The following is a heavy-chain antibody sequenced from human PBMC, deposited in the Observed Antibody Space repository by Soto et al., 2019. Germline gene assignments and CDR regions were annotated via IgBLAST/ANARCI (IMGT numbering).Heavy chain of an antibody. CDR2: IYYSGST. Sequence: QVQLQESGPGLVKPSQTLSLTCTVSGGSISSGGYYWSWIRQHPGKGLEWIGYIYYSGSTYYNPSLKSRVTISVDTSKNQFSLKLSSVTAADTAVYYCATRNYDSSGGSRGAYYYYGMDVWGQGTTVTVSS. V-gene: IGHV4-31*03. CDR3: ATRNYDSSGGSRGAYYYYGMDV. J-gene: IGHJ6*02. D-gene: IGHD3-22*01. CDR1: GGSISSGGYY.